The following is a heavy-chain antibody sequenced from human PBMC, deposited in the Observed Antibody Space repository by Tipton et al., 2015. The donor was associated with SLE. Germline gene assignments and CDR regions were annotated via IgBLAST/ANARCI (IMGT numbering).Heavy chain of an antibody. CDR3: ARERDAFDI. CDR2: IWYDGSNK. Sequence: SGFTFSSYGMHWVRQAPGKGLEWVAVIWYDGSNKYYADSVKGRFTISRDNSKNTLYLQMNSLRAEDTAVYYCARERDAFDIWGQGTMVTVSS. V-gene: IGHV3-33*01. J-gene: IGHJ3*02. CDR1: GFTFSSYG.